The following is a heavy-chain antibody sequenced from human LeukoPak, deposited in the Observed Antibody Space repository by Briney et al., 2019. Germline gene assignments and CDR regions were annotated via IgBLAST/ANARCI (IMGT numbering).Heavy chain of an antibody. Sequence: PGGSLRLSCAASGFTFRSYEMIWVRQAPGKGLEWVSYISSSGSTIYYADSVKGRFTISRDNAKNSLYLQMNSLRAEDTAVYYCARVGWDYNEYSYGMYVWGQGTTVTVSS. V-gene: IGHV3-48*03. CDR3: ARVGWDYNEYSYGMYV. CDR1: GFTFRSYE. D-gene: IGHD4-11*01. CDR2: ISSSGSTI. J-gene: IGHJ6*02.